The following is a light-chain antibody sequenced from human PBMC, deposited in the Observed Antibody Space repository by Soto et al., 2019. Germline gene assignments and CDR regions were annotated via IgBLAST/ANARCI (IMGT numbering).Light chain of an antibody. Sequence: EIVLTQSPATLSLSPGERATLSCRASQSVSSYLAWYQQKPGQAPRLLISDASNRATGIPARFSGSGSGTDFTLTISTLEPVDFAVYYCQHRSEWPVSFGQGTRLETK. J-gene: IGKJ5*01. CDR1: QSVSSY. CDR3: QHRSEWPVS. CDR2: DAS. V-gene: IGKV3-11*01.